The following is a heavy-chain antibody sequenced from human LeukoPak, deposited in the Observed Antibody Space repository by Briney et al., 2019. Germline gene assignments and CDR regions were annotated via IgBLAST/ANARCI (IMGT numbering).Heavy chain of an antibody. D-gene: IGHD4-17*01. CDR1: GYSISSGYY. CDR3: AKVGAYGDYARHDI. CDR2: LYHSESP. Sequence: SETLSLTCAVSGYSISSGYYWGWIRQPPGKGLEGIGSLYHSESPYYNPSLKSRVTISVDTSKNQFSLKLSSVTAADTAVYYCAKVGAYGDYARHDIWGEGTLVTVSS. V-gene: IGHV4-38-2*01. J-gene: IGHJ4*02.